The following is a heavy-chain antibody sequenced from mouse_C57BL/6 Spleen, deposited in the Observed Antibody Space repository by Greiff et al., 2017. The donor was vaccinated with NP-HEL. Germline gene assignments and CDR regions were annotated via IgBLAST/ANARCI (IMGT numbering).Heavy chain of an antibody. CDR2: IDPETGGT. D-gene: IGHD1-1*01. CDR3: TRDYGSSPGYYAMDY. Sequence: QVHVKQSGAELVRPGASVTLSCKASGYTFTDYEMHWVKQTPVHGLEWIGAIDPETGGTAYNQKFKGKAILTADKSSSTAYMELRSLTSEDSAVYYCTRDYGSSPGYYAMDYWGQGTSVTVSS. V-gene: IGHV1-15*01. CDR1: GYTFTDYE. J-gene: IGHJ4*01.